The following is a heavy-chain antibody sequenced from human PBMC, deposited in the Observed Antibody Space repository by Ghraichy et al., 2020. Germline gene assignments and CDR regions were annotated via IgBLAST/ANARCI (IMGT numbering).Heavy chain of an antibody. Sequence: SETLSLTCTVSGDSITTIKWWSWVRQPPGKGLEWIAEMHHGGGTNYNPSLKSRLTTAMDKSKNQFSLKLDSVTAADTAIYYCARNVDCDGGARCILGAFDIWGQGTKVTVSS. CDR1: GDSITTIKW. J-gene: IGHJ3*02. CDR3: ARNVDCDGGARCILGAFDI. V-gene: IGHV4-4*02. D-gene: IGHD2-8*02. CDR2: MHHGGGT.